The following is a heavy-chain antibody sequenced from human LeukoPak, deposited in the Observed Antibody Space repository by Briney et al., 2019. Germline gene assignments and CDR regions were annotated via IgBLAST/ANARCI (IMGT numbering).Heavy chain of an antibody. CDR3: AKYARSYCSGGSCYWDY. CDR1: GFTFSDYG. CDR2: VTTSGVST. D-gene: IGHD2-15*01. Sequence: GGTLRLSCSASGFTFSDYGMSWVRQAPGKGLEWISGVTTSGVSTYYADSVKGRFTISRDNSKNTLYLQMTSLRADDTAVYYCAKYARSYCSGGSCYWDYWGQGTLVTVSS. J-gene: IGHJ4*02. V-gene: IGHV3-23*01.